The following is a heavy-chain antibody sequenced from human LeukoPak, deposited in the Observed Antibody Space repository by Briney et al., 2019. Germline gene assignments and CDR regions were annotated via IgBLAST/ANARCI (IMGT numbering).Heavy chain of an antibody. V-gene: IGHV3-66*01. D-gene: IGHD2-15*01. CDR1: GFTVSSNY. J-gene: IGHJ5*02. CDR3: ARDRDCSGGSCYEPAGWFDP. Sequence: GGSLRLSCAASGFTVSSNYMSWVRQAPGKGLEWVAVIYSGGSTYYADSVEGRFTISRYNTKNTLYLQMNSLRAEDTAVYYCARDRDCSGGSCYEPAGWFDPWGQGTLVTVSS. CDR2: IYSGGST.